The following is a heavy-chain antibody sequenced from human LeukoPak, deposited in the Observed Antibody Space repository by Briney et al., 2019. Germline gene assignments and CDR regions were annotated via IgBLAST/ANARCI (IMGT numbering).Heavy chain of an antibody. Sequence: ASVKVSCKASGYTFTSYYMHWVRQAPGQGLEWMGIINPSGGSTSYAQKFQGRVAMTRDMSTSTVYMELSSLRSEDTAVYYCARGSTYCGGDCYWGDHDAFDIWGQGTMVTVSS. CDR3: ARGSTYCGGDCYWGDHDAFDI. CDR1: GYTFTSYY. V-gene: IGHV1-46*01. CDR2: INPSGGST. D-gene: IGHD2-21*02. J-gene: IGHJ3*02.